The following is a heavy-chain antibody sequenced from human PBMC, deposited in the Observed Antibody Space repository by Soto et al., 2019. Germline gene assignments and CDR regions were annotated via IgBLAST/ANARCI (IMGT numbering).Heavy chain of an antibody. Sequence: ASVKVSCKASGYTFTGYYMHWVRQAPGQGLEWMGWINPNSGGTNYAQKFQGRVTMTRDTSISTAYMELSRLRSDDTAVYYCARGRYRYGTPLLAYDAMDVWGPGPTVTV. J-gene: IGHJ6*01. D-gene: IGHD5-18*01. CDR2: INPNSGGT. V-gene: IGHV1-2*02. CDR1: GYTFTGYY. CDR3: ARGRYRYGTPLLAYDAMDV.